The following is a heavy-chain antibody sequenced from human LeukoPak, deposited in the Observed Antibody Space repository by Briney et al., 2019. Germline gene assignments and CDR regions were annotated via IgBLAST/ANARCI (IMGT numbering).Heavy chain of an antibody. CDR3: ARRNLNWFDP. Sequence: GESLQISCKGSGSRFTSYWIGGVRQMPGKGLEGMEIIYHGNSDTRYIPSFQGQLTISADNSISTAYLQWSSLNASDTAMYYCARRNLNWFDPWGQGTLVTVSS. D-gene: IGHD1-14*01. CDR1: GSRFTSYW. J-gene: IGHJ5*02. V-gene: IGHV5-51*01. CDR2: IYHGNSDT.